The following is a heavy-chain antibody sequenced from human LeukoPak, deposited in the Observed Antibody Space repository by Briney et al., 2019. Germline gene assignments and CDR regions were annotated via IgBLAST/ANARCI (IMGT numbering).Heavy chain of an antibody. CDR2: ISWNSGSI. D-gene: IGHD3-22*01. V-gene: IGHV3-9*03. CDR3: TKGYYYDSSGYDY. CDR1: GFTFDDYA. Sequence: GGSLRLSCAASGFTFDDYAMHWVRHAPGKGLEWVSGISWNSGSIGYADSVKGRFTISRDNAKNSLYLQMNSLRAEDMALYYCTKGYYYDSSGYDYWGRGTLVTVSS. J-gene: IGHJ4*02.